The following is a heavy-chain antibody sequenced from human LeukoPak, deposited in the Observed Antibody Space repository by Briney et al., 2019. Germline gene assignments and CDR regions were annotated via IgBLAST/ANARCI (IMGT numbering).Heavy chain of an antibody. CDR1: GFTFGDYA. Sequence: QTGRSLRLSCAASGFTFGDYAMHWVRRAPGKGLEWVSLISGDGGTTYYADSVKGRFTISRDSSKNSLYLQMNSLRTEDTALYYCAKVLRGYCSGGSCYGYDFDYWGQGTLVTVSS. CDR3: AKVLRGYCSGGSCYGYDFDY. CDR2: ISGDGGTT. D-gene: IGHD2-15*01. J-gene: IGHJ4*02. V-gene: IGHV3-43*02.